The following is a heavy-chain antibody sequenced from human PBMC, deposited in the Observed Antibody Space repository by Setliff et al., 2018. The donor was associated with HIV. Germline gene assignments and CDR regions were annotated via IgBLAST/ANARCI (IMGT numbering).Heavy chain of an antibody. CDR2: IYYSGST. J-gene: IGHJ6*03. D-gene: IGHD3-16*01. CDR3: ARGQFVSPGPRTHYMDV. V-gene: IGHV4-39*07. CDR1: GDSISSGGYY. Sequence: SETLSLTCTVSGDSISSGGYYWGWIRQPPGKGLEWIGSIYYSGSTYYNPSLKSRVTMSVDTAKNQFSLTMRSVTAADTAVYYCARGQFVSPGPRTHYMDVWAKGTSVTVSS.